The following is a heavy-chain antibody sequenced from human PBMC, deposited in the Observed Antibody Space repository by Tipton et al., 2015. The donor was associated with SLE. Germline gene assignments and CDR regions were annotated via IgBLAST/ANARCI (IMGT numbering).Heavy chain of an antibody. CDR1: GGPLTGDY. V-gene: IGHV4-59*12. J-gene: IGHJ3*02. Sequence: TLSLTCTVSGGPLTGDYWSWIRQPPGKGLEWVGYVFYTGRTTYNPSLESRLTMSVDTSANQFSLMLTSVSAADTAVYYCARDPANWDAFDIWGQGTMVTVSS. D-gene: IGHD7-27*01. CDR2: VFYTGRT. CDR3: ARDPANWDAFDI.